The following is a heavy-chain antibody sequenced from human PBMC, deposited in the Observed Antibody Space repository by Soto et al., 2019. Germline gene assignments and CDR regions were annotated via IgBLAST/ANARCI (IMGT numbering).Heavy chain of an antibody. J-gene: IGHJ4*02. V-gene: IGHV1-18*01. Sequence: GYSVKVSCKASGYTFTSNVSSWVRQAPGQGLEWMGWISAYNGNTNYAQKLQGRVTMTTDTSTSTAYMELRSLRSDDTAVYYCARRLGYGDYVDYWGQGTLVTVSS. CDR1: GYTFTSNV. CDR3: ARRLGYGDYVDY. CDR2: ISAYNGNT. D-gene: IGHD4-17*01.